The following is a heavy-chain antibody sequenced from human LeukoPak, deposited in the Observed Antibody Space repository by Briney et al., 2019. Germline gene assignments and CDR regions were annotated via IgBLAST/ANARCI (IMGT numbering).Heavy chain of an antibody. D-gene: IGHD4-23*01. J-gene: IGHJ4*02. Sequence: SETLSLTCTVSGGSISSSSYYWGWIRQPPGKGLEWIGSIYYSGSTYYNPSLKSRVTISVDTSKNQFSLNLNSVTAADTAVYYCAREGFTVVDYWGQGTLVTVSS. CDR3: AREGFTVVDY. V-gene: IGHV4-39*07. CDR2: IYYSGST. CDR1: GGSISSSSYY.